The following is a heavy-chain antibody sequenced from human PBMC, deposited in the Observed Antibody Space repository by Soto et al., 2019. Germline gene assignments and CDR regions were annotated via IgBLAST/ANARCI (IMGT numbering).Heavy chain of an antibody. V-gene: IGHV3-9*01. CDR1: GFTFDDYA. J-gene: IGHJ5*02. Sequence: GGSLRLSCAASGFTFDDYAMHWVRQAPGKGLEWVSGISWNSGSIGYADSVKGRFTISRDNAKNSLYLQMNSLRAEDTALYYCAKMQTLWFGELFGWFDPWGQGTLVTVSS. CDR3: AKMQTLWFGELFGWFDP. D-gene: IGHD3-10*01. CDR2: ISWNSGSI.